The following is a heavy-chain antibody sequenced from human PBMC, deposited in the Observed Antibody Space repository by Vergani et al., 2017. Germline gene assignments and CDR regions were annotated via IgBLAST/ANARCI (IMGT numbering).Heavy chain of an antibody. Sequence: EVQLVESGGGLVQPGGSLRLSCAASGFTVSSNYMSWVRQAPGKGLEWVSVIYSGGSTYYADSVKGRFTISRDNSKNTLYLQMNSLRAEDTAVYYCARVGYYSGGSCVYYFDYGMDVWGQGTTVTVSS. CDR3: ARVGYYSGGSCVYYFDYGMDV. D-gene: IGHD2-15*01. J-gene: IGHJ6*02. V-gene: IGHV3-66*02. CDR2: IYSGGST. CDR1: GFTVSSNY.